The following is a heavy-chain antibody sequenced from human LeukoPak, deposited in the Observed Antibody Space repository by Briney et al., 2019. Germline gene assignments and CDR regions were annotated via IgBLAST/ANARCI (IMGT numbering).Heavy chain of an antibody. J-gene: IGHJ4*02. CDR2: IIPIFGTA. Sequence: SVKVSCKASGGTFSSYAISWVRQAPGQGLEWMGRIIPIFGTANYAQKFQGRVTITTDESTSTAYMELSSLRSEDTAVYYCARVGVGATSPFGYWGQGTLVTLSS. CDR1: GGTFSSYA. CDR3: ARVGVGATSPFGY. D-gene: IGHD1-26*01. V-gene: IGHV1-69*05.